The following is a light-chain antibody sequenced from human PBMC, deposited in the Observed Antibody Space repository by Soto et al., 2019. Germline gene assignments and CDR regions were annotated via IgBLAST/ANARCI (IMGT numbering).Light chain of an antibody. J-gene: IGKJ1*01. CDR1: QVIRND. CDR2: AAS. CDR3: LQDYNYPWT. V-gene: IGKV1-6*01. Sequence: AIQMTQSPSSLSASVVERVTITFRASQVIRNDLGWYQQKPGKAPKLLIYAASSLQSGVPSRFSGSGSGTDFTLTISSLQPEDFATYYCLQDYNYPWTFGQGTKVDIK.